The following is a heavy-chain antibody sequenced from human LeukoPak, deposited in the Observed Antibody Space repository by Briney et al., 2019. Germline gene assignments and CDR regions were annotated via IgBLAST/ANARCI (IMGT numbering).Heavy chain of an antibody. CDR1: GGSFSGYY. D-gene: IGHD2-21*02. CDR2: INHSGST. V-gene: IGHV4-34*01. CDR3: ARVGGDFHYGMDV. Sequence: PPETLSLTCAVYGGSFSGYYWSWIRQPPGKGLEWIGEINHSGSTNYNPSLKSRVTISVDTSKNQFSLQLNSVTPEDTAVYYCARVGGDFHYGMDVWGQGTTVTVSS. J-gene: IGHJ6*02.